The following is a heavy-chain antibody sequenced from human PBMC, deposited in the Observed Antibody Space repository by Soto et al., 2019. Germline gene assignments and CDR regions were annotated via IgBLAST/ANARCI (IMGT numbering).Heavy chain of an antibody. D-gene: IGHD2-15*01. CDR3: AKDSSLVALWYYGMDV. Sequence: EVQLLESGGGLVQPGGSLRLSCAASGFTFSSYAMSWVRQAPGKGLEWVSAISGSGGSTYYADSVKGRFTISRDNSKNAQDLQMNSRRAEETVVYYSAKDSSLVALWYYGMDVWGQGTTVTVSS. CDR1: GFTFSSYA. V-gene: IGHV3-23*01. CDR2: ISGSGGST. J-gene: IGHJ6*02.